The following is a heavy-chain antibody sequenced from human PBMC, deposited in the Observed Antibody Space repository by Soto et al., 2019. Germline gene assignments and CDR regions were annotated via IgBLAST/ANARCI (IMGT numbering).Heavy chain of an antibody. D-gene: IGHD6-13*01. J-gene: IGHJ3*02. CDR1: GFTFSSYA. CDR3: ARHGGGRIAAAGTGDAFDI. CDR2: MSYDGSNK. V-gene: IGHV3-30-3*01. Sequence: QVQLVESGGGVVQPGRSLRLSCAASGFTFSSYAMHWVRQAPGKGLEWVAVMSYDGSNKYCADSVKGRFTISRDNSENTLYLQMNSLRAEDTAVYYCARHGGGRIAAAGTGDAFDIWGQGTMVTVSS.